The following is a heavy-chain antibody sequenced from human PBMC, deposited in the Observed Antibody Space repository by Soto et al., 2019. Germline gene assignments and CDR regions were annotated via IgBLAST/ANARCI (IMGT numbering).Heavy chain of an antibody. CDR3: AREIAVAGPFFDF. CDR1: GYTLTGYG. D-gene: IGHD6-19*01. V-gene: IGHV1-18*01. Sequence: GASVQVSCKASGYTLTGYGISGVRQAPGQGLEWMGWISAYNGNTNYAQKLQGRVTMTTDTSTSTAYMELRSLRSDDTAVYYCAREIAVAGPFFDFWGQGTLGTVSS. J-gene: IGHJ4*02. CDR2: ISAYNGNT.